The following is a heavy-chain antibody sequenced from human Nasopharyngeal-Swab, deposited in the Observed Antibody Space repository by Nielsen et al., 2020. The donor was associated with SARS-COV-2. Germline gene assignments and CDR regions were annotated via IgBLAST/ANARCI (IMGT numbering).Heavy chain of an antibody. Sequence: GESLKISCAASGFTFNNYNFNWVRQAPGKGLELVSSLSSSSCYIYYADSVKGRFTISRDNAKNSLYLQMNSLRAEDTAVYYCARDGLDYDFWSAYFMDVWGQGTTVTVSS. CDR2: LSSSSCYI. V-gene: IGHV3-21*01. CDR1: GFTFNNYN. J-gene: IGHJ6*02. CDR3: ARDGLDYDFWSAYFMDV. D-gene: IGHD3-3*01.